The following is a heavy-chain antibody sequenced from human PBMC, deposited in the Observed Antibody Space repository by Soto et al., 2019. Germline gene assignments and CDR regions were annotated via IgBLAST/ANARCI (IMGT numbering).Heavy chain of an antibody. D-gene: IGHD3-10*01. CDR3: VKDFGTY. CDR1: GFTFNSHT. CDR2: ISDSSGTI. J-gene: IGHJ4*02. Sequence: EVQLVESGGDLVQPGGSLRLSCAASGFTFNSHTMNWVRQAPGKGLEWLSYISDSSGTIYYADSVKGRFTISRDNAKNSLHLQMSSLRDEDTAVYYCVKDFGTYWGEGTLVTVSS. V-gene: IGHV3-48*02.